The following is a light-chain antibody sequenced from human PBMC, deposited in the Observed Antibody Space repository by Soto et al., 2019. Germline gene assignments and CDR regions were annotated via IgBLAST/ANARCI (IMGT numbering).Light chain of an antibody. Sequence: EIVLTQSPGTLSLSPGETATLSCRAIQSVSSSSLAWYQQKPGQAPRLLIYGASNRATGIPARFSGSGSGTDFTLTISNLEPEDFAVYYCQQHSHWPPWTFGQGTKVDI. CDR1: QSVSSSS. CDR3: QQHSHWPPWT. V-gene: IGKV3D-20*02. J-gene: IGKJ1*01. CDR2: GAS.